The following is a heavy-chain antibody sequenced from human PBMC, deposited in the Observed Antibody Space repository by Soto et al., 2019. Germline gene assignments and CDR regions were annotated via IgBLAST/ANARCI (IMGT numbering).Heavy chain of an antibody. CDR1: GFSLSNARMG. D-gene: IGHD3-3*01. J-gene: IGHJ3*01. V-gene: IGHV2-26*01. Sequence: GSGPTLVNPTETLTLTCSVSGFSLSNARMGVSWIRQPPGKALEWLAHIFSNDEKSYSTSLKSRLTISKDTSKSQVVLTMTNMDPVDTATYYCARMGYDFWSGSGLGSFDFWGQGTMVTVSS. CDR2: IFSNDEK. CDR3: ARMGYDFWSGSGLGSFDF.